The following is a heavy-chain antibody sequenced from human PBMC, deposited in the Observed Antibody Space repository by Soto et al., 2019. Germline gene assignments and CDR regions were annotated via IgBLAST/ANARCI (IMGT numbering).Heavy chain of an antibody. Sequence: HPGGSLRLSCAASGFTFSSYAMSWVRQAPGKGLEWVSAISGSGSSTYYADSVKGRFTISRDNSKNTLYLQMNSLVADETALYYCSNLYSNYDFAPYFYGMDFWGQGTTVTVSS. CDR2: ISGSGSST. CDR1: GFTFSSYA. D-gene: IGHD4-4*01. J-gene: IGHJ6*02. V-gene: IGHV3-23*01. CDR3: SNLYSNYDFAPYFYGMDF.